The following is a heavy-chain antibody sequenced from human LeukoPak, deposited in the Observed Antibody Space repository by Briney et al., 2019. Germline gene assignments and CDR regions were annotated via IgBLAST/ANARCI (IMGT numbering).Heavy chain of an antibody. CDR1: GGSISSYY. D-gene: IGHD2-21*01. Sequence: SETLSLTCTVSGGSISSYYWSWIRQPPGKGLEWIGYIYYSGSTNYNPSLKSRVSISLDTSKNQFSLKLSSVTAADTAVYYCARDGGALRMDVWGQGTTVTVSS. CDR2: IYYSGST. CDR3: ARDGGALRMDV. V-gene: IGHV4-59*01. J-gene: IGHJ6*02.